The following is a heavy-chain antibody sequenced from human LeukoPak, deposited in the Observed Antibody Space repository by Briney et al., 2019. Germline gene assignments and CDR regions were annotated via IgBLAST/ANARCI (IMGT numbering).Heavy chain of an antibody. Sequence: GESLKIPSRGSGYSFTSYWIGWVRQMPGKGLEWLGIIYPDDSDTRYSPSFQGQVTISADKPISPASLQWSSLTASDTAVYYCARGGAQVAAFDHWGQGTLVTVSS. CDR3: ARGGAQVAAFDH. CDR1: GYSFTSYW. CDR2: IYPDDSDT. V-gene: IGHV5-51*04. J-gene: IGHJ4*02. D-gene: IGHD2-15*01.